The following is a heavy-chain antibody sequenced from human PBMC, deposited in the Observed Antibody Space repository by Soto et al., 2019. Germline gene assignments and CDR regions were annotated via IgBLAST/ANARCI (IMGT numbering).Heavy chain of an antibody. D-gene: IGHD4-4*01. CDR2: ISGSGGST. CDR1: GFTFSSYA. Sequence: GGSLRLSCAASGFTFSSYAMSWVRQAPGKGLEWVSAISGSGGSTYYADPVKGRFTISRDNSKNTLYLQMNSLRAEDTAVYYCAKEIIRLQYSYYYMDVWGKGTTVTVSS. V-gene: IGHV3-23*01. J-gene: IGHJ6*03. CDR3: AKEIIRLQYSYYYMDV.